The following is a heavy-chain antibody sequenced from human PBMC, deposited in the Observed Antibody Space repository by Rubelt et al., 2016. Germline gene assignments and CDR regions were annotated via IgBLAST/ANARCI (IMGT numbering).Heavy chain of an antibody. Sequence: PGLVKPSETLSLTCTVSGGSISSYYWSWIRQPPGKGLEWIGYIYYSGSTNYNPSLKSRVTISVDTSKNQFSLKLSSVTAADTAVYYCARAYSSSRYGAFDIWGQGTMVTVSS. CDR1: GGSISSYY. J-gene: IGHJ3*02. D-gene: IGHD6-13*01. CDR3: ARAYSSSRYGAFDI. CDR2: IYYSGST. V-gene: IGHV4-59*08.